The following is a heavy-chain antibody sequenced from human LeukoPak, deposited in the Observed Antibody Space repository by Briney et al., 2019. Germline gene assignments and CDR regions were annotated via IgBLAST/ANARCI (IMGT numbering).Heavy chain of an antibody. J-gene: IGHJ6*02. D-gene: IGHD2-2*01. CDR2: IIPILGIA. V-gene: IGHV1-69*04. Sequence: SVKVSCKASGGTFSSYAISWVRQAPGQGLEWMGRIIPILGIANYAQKFQGRVTITADESTSTAYMELSSLRSEDTAVYYCARQGSCSSTSCYRGQGYYCYYYGMDVWGQGTTVTFSS. CDR3: ARQGSCSSTSCYRGQGYYCYYYGMDV. CDR1: GGTFSSYA.